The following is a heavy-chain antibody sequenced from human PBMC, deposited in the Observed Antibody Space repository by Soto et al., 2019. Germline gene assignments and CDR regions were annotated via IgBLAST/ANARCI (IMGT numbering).Heavy chain of an antibody. J-gene: IGHJ4*02. CDR3: ARDGSGWSRDH. Sequence: EVQLVESGGGLVKPGGSLRLSCAVSGFTFSACSMNWVRQAPGKGLEWVSSISSNSRYIYYADSVKGRFTISRDNAKNSLDLQMNSLRAEDTAVYYCARDGSGWSRDHLGQGTLVTVSS. V-gene: IGHV3-21*01. CDR2: ISSNSRYI. D-gene: IGHD6-19*01. CDR1: GFTFSACS.